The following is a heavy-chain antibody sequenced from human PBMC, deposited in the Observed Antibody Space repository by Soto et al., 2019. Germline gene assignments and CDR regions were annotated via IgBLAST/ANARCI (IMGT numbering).Heavy chain of an antibody. CDR1: GFTFSSYW. CDR3: ARHEYYDSSGYYYVAFDY. D-gene: IGHD3-22*01. Sequence: GSLRLSCAASGFTFSSYWMSWVRQAPGKGLEGVANIKQDGSEKYYVDSVKGRFTISRDNAKNSLYLQMNSLRAEDTAVYYCARHEYYDSSGYYYVAFDYWGQGTLVTVSS. J-gene: IGHJ4*02. CDR2: IKQDGSEK. V-gene: IGHV3-7*01.